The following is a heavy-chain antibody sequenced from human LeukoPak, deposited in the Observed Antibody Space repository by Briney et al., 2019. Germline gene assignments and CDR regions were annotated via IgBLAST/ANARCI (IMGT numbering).Heavy chain of an antibody. D-gene: IGHD6-13*01. CDR1: GGTFSSYA. J-gene: IGHJ6*02. CDR3: ARDGMAVAGTHGMDV. Sequence: SVKVSCKASGGTFSSYAISWVRQAPGQGLEWMGRIIPILGIANYAQKFQGRVTITADKSTSTAYMELSSLRSEDTAVYYCARDGMAVAGTHGMDVWGQGTTVTVSS. CDR2: IIPILGIA. V-gene: IGHV1-69*04.